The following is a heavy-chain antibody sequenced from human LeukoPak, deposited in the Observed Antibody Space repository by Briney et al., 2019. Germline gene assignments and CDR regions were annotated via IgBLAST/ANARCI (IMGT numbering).Heavy chain of an antibody. D-gene: IGHD6-19*01. Sequence: ASVKVSCXASGYTFTTYYMHWVRQAPGQGLEWMGRINPNSGDTNFAQKFQGRVTMTRDTSINTVYMQLSSLRSEDTAVYYCARDYHGGSSGWYSLGSAFDIWGQGTMVTVSS. CDR3: ARDYHGGSSGWYSLGSAFDI. CDR2: INPNSGDT. J-gene: IGHJ3*02. CDR1: GYTFTTYY. V-gene: IGHV1-2*06.